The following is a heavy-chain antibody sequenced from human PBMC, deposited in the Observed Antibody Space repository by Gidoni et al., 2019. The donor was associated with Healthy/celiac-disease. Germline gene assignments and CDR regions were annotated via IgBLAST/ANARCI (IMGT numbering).Heavy chain of an antibody. Sequence: PGQGLEWMGGIIPIFGTANYAQKFQGRVTITADESTSTAYMELSSLRSEDTAVYYCARDLGNWSAFDIWGQGTMVTVSS. CDR2: IIPIFGTA. J-gene: IGHJ3*02. D-gene: IGHD1-1*01. CDR3: ARDLGNWSAFDI. V-gene: IGHV1-69*01.